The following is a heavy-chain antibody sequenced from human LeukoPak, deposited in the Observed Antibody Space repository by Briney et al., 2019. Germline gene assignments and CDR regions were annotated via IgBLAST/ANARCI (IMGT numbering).Heavy chain of an antibody. CDR3: ARESTVWNWFDP. Sequence: SETLSLTCTVSGGSISSYYWSWIRQPAGKGLEWIGRIYTSGSTNYNPSLKSRVTVSVDTSKNQFSLKLSSVTAADTAVYYCARESTVWNWFDPWGQGTLVTVSS. J-gene: IGHJ5*02. D-gene: IGHD4-11*01. V-gene: IGHV4-4*07. CDR2: IYTSGST. CDR1: GGSISSYY.